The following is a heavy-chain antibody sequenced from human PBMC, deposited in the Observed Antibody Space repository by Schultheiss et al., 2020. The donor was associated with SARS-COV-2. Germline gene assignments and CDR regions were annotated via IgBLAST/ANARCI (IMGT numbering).Heavy chain of an antibody. V-gene: IGHV4-30-2*01. D-gene: IGHD5-12*01. CDR2: IYHSGST. CDR1: GGSISSGGYS. J-gene: IGHJ6*02. CDR3: ARDGYATYYYGMDV. Sequence: LRLSCAVSGGSISSGGYSWSWIRQPPGKGLEWIGYIYHSGSTYYNPSLKSRVTISVDRSKNQFSLKLSSVTAADTAVYYCARDGYATYYYGMDVWGQGTTVTVSS.